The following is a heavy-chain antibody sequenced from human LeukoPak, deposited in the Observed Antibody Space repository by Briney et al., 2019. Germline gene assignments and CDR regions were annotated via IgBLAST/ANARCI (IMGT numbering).Heavy chain of an antibody. CDR3: ARELGYDSSGYYYDY. Sequence: SETLSLTCTVSGGSISSYYWNWIRQPAGKGLEWIGRIYTSGSTNYNPSLKSRVTISVDTSKNQFSLKLSSVTAADTAVYYCARELGYDSSGYYYDYWGQGTLVTVSS. CDR2: IYTSGST. V-gene: IGHV4-4*07. D-gene: IGHD3-22*01. CDR1: GGSISSYY. J-gene: IGHJ4*02.